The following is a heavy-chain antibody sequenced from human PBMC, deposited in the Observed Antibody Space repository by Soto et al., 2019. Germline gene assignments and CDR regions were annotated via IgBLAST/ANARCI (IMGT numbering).Heavy chain of an antibody. Sequence: SETLSLTCAVSGGSISSGGYSWSWIRQPPGKGLEWIGYIYHSGSTYYNPSLKSRVTISVDRSKNQFSLKLSSVTAADTAVYYCARGYYDFWSGGNDDFDIWGQGTIVTVSS. V-gene: IGHV4-30-2*01. J-gene: IGHJ3*02. CDR3: ARGYYDFWSGGNDDFDI. CDR1: GGSISSGGYS. D-gene: IGHD3-3*01. CDR2: IYHSGST.